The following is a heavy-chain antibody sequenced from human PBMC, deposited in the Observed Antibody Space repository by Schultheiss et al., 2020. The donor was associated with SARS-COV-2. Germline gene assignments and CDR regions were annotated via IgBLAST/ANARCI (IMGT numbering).Heavy chain of an antibody. CDR3: ARGGDPRYYYYGMDV. Sequence: GGSLRLSCAASGFTFSSYAMHWVRQAPGRGLEWVAVISYDGSNKYYADSVKGRFTMSRDNAKNTLYLQMNSLRAEDTAVYYCARGGDPRYYYYGMDVWGQGTTVTVSS. V-gene: IGHV3-30-3*01. J-gene: IGHJ6*02. D-gene: IGHD2-21*02. CDR2: ISYDGSNK. CDR1: GFTFSSYA.